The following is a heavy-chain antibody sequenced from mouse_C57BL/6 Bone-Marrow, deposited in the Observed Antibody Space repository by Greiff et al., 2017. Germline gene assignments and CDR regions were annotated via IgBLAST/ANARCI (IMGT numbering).Heavy chain of an antibody. V-gene: IGHV2-9*01. J-gene: IGHJ3*01. CDR3: ARHEVTAGFAY. D-gene: IGHD2-2*01. CDR2: IWGGGST. CDR1: GFSLTSYG. Sequence: VKLVESGPGLVAPSQTLSITCTASGFSLTSYGVDWVRQTPGKGLEWLGVIWGGGSTNYNSALMSRLSISTDNSKSKVFLIMNSLQTDDTAMYYCARHEVTAGFAYWGQGTLVTVSA.